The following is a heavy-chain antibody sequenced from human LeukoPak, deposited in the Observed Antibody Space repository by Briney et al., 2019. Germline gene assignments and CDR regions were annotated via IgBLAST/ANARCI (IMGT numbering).Heavy chain of an antibody. V-gene: IGHV3-23*01. CDR3: AKDGIAARPYYFDY. D-gene: IGHD6-6*01. CDR1: RFTFSSYS. J-gene: IGHJ4*02. CDR2: ISGSGGST. Sequence: PGGSLRLSCAASRFTFSSYSMNWVRQAPGKGLEWVSAISGSGGSTYYADSVKGRFTISRDNSKNTLYLQMNSLRAEDTAVYYCAKDGIAARPYYFDYWGQGTLVTVSS.